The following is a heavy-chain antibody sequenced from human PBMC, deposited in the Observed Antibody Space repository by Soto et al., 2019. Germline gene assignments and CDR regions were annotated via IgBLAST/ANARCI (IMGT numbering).Heavy chain of an antibody. CDR3: ARDPEGGGGVPYYFDY. CDR1: GGSISSYY. V-gene: IGHV4-59*01. CDR2: IYYSGST. J-gene: IGHJ4*02. Sequence: SETLSLTCTVSGGSISSYYWSWIRQPPGKGLEWIGYIYYSGSTNYNPSLKSRVTISVDTSKNQFSLKLSSVTAADTAVYYCARDPEGGGGVPYYFDYWGQGTLVTVSS. D-gene: IGHD2-21*01.